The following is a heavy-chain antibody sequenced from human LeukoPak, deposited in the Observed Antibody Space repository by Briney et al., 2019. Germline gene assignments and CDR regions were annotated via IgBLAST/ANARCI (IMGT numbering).Heavy chain of an antibody. CDR2: INHSGGT. CDR1: GGSFSGYY. D-gene: IGHD6-13*01. J-gene: IGHJ4*02. V-gene: IGHV4-34*01. CDR3: ARGAAAGSLDY. Sequence: SETLSLTCAVYGGSFSGYYWSWIRQPPGKGLEWIGEINHSGGTNYNPSLKSRVTISVDTSKNQFSLKLSSVTAADTAVYYCARGAAAGSLDYWGQGTLVTVSS.